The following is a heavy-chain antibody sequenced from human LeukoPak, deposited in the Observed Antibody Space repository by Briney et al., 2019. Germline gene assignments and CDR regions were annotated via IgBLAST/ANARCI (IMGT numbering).Heavy chain of an antibody. V-gene: IGHV1-18*01. Sequence: ASVKVSCKASGYTFTSYGISWVRQAPGQGLEWMGWISAYNGNTNYAQKLQGRVTMTTNTSTSTAYMELRSLRSDDTAVYYCARDTYEHPYFDYWGQGTLVTVSS. CDR2: ISAYNGNT. CDR1: GYTFTSYG. CDR3: ARDTYEHPYFDY. D-gene: IGHD3-3*01. J-gene: IGHJ4*02.